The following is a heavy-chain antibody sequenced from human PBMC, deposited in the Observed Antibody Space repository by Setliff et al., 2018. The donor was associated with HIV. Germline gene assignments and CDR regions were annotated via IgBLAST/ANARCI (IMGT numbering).Heavy chain of an antibody. J-gene: IGHJ4*02. V-gene: IGHV1-46*01. CDR3: ARERPNSLYCDF. CDR2: INPSGGST. Sequence: VASVKVSCKASGYTFTSYYMHWVRQAPGQGLEWMGIINPSGGSTSYAQKFQGRVTMTRDTSTSTAYMELNSLSSEDTAVYYCARERPNSLYCDFWGQGTRVTVSS. D-gene: IGHD2-15*01. CDR1: GYTFTSYY.